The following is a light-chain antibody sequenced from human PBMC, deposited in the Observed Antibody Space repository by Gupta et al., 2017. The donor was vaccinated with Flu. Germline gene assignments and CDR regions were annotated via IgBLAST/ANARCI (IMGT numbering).Light chain of an antibody. Sequence: SSVLHQDPTVYVALGQTVRNPCQGDSLRGFYAIWYQQKPGQAPVLVIYGKSSRPSGVPDRFSGSRSGTTGSLTISGAQAEDEADYYCSSWDSTGYVVFGGGTKLTVL. CDR1: SLRGFY. J-gene: IGLJ2*01. CDR2: GKS. CDR3: SSWDSTGYVV. V-gene: IGLV3-19*01.